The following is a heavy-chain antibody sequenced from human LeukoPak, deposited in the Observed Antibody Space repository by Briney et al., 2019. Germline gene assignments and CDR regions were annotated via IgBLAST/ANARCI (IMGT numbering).Heavy chain of an antibody. CDR2: IYHSGST. CDR3: ASDLRRGYYYYYMDV. D-gene: IGHD5-12*01. CDR1: GYSISSGYY. Sequence: SETLSLTCTVSGYSISSGYYWGWIRQPPGKGLEWIGSIYHSGSTYYNPSLKSRVTISVDTSKNQFSLKLSSVTAADTAVYYCASDLRRGYYYYYMDVWGKGTTVTVSS. J-gene: IGHJ6*03. V-gene: IGHV4-38-2*02.